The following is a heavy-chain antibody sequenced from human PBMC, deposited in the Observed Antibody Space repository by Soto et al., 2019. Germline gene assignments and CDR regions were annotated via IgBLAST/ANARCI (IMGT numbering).Heavy chain of an antibody. Sequence: GGSLRLSCTASGFTFGDYAMSWFRQAPGKGLEWVGFIRSKAYGGTTEYAASVKGRFTISRDDSKSIAYLQMNSLKTEDTAVYYCTRDLSVPDLVVVPAAGFDPWGQGTLVTVSS. CDR2: IRSKAYGGTT. D-gene: IGHD2-2*01. J-gene: IGHJ5*02. CDR3: TRDLSVPDLVVVPAAGFDP. CDR1: GFTFGDYA. V-gene: IGHV3-49*03.